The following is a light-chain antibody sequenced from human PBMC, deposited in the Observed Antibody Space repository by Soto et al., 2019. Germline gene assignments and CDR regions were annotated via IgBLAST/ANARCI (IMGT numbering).Light chain of an antibody. CDR3: QQYEGLPLT. V-gene: IGKV1-33*01. J-gene: IGKJ4*01. CDR2: DAS. Sequence: DVQMTQSPSSLSASEGDRVIITCKSNQSIANFLNWFQHKPREAPQLLISDASQLELGVPSRFIGNRSGTDIVLDFSNLPSEDVATYFCQQYEGLPLTFGGGTNVDI. CDR1: QSIANF.